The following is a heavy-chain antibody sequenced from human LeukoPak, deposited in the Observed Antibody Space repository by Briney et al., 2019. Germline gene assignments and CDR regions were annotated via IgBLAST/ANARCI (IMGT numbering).Heavy chain of an antibody. D-gene: IGHD6-6*01. CDR1: GGSISSYY. V-gene: IGHV4-59*01. CDR3: ARGGDRSIAARFDY. CDR2: IYYSGST. Sequence: PSETLSLTCTVSGGSISSYYWSWIRQPPGRGLEWIGYIYYSGSTNYNPSLKSRVTISVDTSKNQFSLKLSSVTAADTAVYYCARGGDRSIAARFDYWGQGTLVTVSS. J-gene: IGHJ4*02.